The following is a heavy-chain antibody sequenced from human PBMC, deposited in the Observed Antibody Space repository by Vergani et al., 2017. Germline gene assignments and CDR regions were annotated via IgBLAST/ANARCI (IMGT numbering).Heavy chain of an antibody. D-gene: IGHD2-21*01. J-gene: IGHJ4*02. Sequence: QVQLVESGGGVVQPGSSLRLSCAASGFTFSSYAMHWVRQAPGKGLEWVAVISYDGSNKYYADSVKGRFTISRDNSKNTLYLQMNSLRAEDTAVYYCARAPDIVVVIATSPHFDYWGQGTLVTVSS. CDR2: ISYDGSNK. CDR3: ARAPDIVVVIATSPHFDY. CDR1: GFTFSSYA. V-gene: IGHV3-30-3*01.